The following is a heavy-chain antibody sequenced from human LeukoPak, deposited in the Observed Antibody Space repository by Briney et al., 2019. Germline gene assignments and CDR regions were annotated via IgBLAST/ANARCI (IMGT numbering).Heavy chain of an antibody. Sequence: ASVKVSCKASGYTFTNYYMHWVRQAPGQGLEWMGIINPSGGSTSYAQKFQGRVTMTRDTSTSTVYMELSSLRSEDTAVYYCARDRYYYFDSSGQYYFDYWGQGTLVTVSS. V-gene: IGHV1-46*01. D-gene: IGHD3-22*01. CDR2: INPSGGST. J-gene: IGHJ4*02. CDR1: GYTFTNYY. CDR3: ARDRYYYFDSSGQYYFDY.